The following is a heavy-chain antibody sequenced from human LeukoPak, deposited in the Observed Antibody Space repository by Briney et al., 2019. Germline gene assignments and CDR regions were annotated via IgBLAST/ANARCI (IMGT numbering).Heavy chain of an antibody. CDR3: AINPGIAAAGVDY. J-gene: IGHJ4*02. Sequence: ASVKVSCKASGGTFSSYAISWVRQAPGQGLEWMGRIIPIFGTANYAQKFQGRVTITTDESTSTAYMELSSLRSEDTAVYYCAINPGIAAAGVDYWGQGTLVTVSS. V-gene: IGHV1-69*05. CDR1: GGTFSSYA. CDR2: IIPIFGTA. D-gene: IGHD6-13*01.